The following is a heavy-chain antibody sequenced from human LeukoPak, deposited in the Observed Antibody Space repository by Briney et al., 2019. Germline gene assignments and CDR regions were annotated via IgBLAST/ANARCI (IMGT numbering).Heavy chain of an antibody. V-gene: IGHV4-30-2*01. Sequence: SETLSLTCAVSGGSISSGGYSWSWIRQPPGKGLEWIGYIYHSGSTYYNPSLKSRVTISVDRSKNQFSLKLSSVTAADTAVYYCARDRVVRAVRGAGYYYYGMDVWGQGTTVTVSS. CDR1: GGSISSGGYS. CDR2: IYHSGST. J-gene: IGHJ6*02. D-gene: IGHD3-10*01. CDR3: ARDRVVRAVRGAGYYYYGMDV.